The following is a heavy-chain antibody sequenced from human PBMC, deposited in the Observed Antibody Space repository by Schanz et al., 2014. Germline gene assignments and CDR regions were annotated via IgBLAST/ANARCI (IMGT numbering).Heavy chain of an antibody. Sequence: EVQLVESGGGLAQPGGSLKLSCAASGFSFSTYAMNWVRQAPGKGVRWVSLISGRGDSTHYEDSVKGRFTISRDNSRKTLSLQMNSLRAEDTAVYYCAKHRHYADNNGYPGIDYWGQGTLVTVS. V-gene: IGHV3-23*04. CDR1: GFSFSTYA. CDR2: ISGRGDST. CDR3: AKHRHYADNNGYPGIDY. D-gene: IGHD3-16*01. J-gene: IGHJ4*02.